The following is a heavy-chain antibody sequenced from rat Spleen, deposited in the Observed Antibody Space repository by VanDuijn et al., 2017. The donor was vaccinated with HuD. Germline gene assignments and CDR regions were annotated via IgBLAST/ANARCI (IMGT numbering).Heavy chain of an antibody. Sequence: EVQLVESGGVLVQPGRSMKLSCAASGFTLSDYYMAWVRQAPKKGLEWVASISYEGNTAFYGDSMKGRFTISRDNAKSTLYLQISSLRSEDTATYYCARQEDYGGYSSDYFGYWGQGVVVTVSS. V-gene: IGHV5-22*01. CDR2: ISYEGNTA. CDR3: ARQEDYGGYSSDYFGY. D-gene: IGHD1-11*01. CDR1: GFTLSDYY. J-gene: IGHJ2*01.